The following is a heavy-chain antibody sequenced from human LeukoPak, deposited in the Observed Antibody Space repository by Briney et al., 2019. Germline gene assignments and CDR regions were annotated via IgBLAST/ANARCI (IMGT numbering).Heavy chain of an antibody. CDR1: GGTFSSYA. Sequence: SVKVSCKASGGTFSSYAISWVRQAPGQGLEWMGGIIPIFGTANYAQKFQSRVTITADESTSTAYMELSSLRSEDTAVYYCAREVYSNSDWFDPWGQGTLVTVSS. CDR2: IIPIFGTA. CDR3: AREVYSNSDWFDP. D-gene: IGHD4-11*01. J-gene: IGHJ5*02. V-gene: IGHV1-69*13.